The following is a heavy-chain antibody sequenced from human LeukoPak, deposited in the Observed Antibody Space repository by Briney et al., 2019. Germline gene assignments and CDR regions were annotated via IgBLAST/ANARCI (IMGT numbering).Heavy chain of an antibody. D-gene: IGHD3-22*01. Sequence: ASVKVSCKASGYTFTSYGISWVRQAPGQGLEWMGGIIPIFGTANYAQKFQGRVTITADKSTSTACMELSSLRAEDTAVYYCARDSSGLDTDLDYWGQGTLVTVSS. V-gene: IGHV1-69*06. CDR3: ARDSSGLDTDLDY. CDR1: GYTFTSYG. J-gene: IGHJ4*02. CDR2: IIPIFGTA.